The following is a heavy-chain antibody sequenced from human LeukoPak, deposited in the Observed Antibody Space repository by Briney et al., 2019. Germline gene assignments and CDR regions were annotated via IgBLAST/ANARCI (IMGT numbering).Heavy chain of an antibody. CDR1: GFTFSSFW. D-gene: IGHD2-15*01. CDR2: IKQDRSEK. CDR3: ASEECSGGSCYFDY. J-gene: IGHJ4*02. Sequence: GGSLRLSCAASGFTFSSFWMSWVRQAPGKGLEWVANIKQDRSEKYYVDSVKGRFTISRDNAKNSLYLQMNSLRTEDTAVYDCASEECSGGSCYFDYWGQGTLVTVSS. V-gene: IGHV3-7*01.